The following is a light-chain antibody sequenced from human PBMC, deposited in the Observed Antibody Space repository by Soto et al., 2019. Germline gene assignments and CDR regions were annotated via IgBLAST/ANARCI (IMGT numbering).Light chain of an antibody. V-gene: IGKV4-1*01. CDR1: QSVLYSSKNKNY. CDR2: WAS. Sequence: DIVMTQSPDSLSVSLGERATINCKSSQSVLYSSKNKNYLAWYQQKPGQPPKLLIYWASTRESGVPDRFSGSGSVTDFTLTIGSLQAEDVAVYYCQQYYTTPLLTFGGGTKVEI. J-gene: IGKJ4*01. CDR3: QQYYTTPLLT.